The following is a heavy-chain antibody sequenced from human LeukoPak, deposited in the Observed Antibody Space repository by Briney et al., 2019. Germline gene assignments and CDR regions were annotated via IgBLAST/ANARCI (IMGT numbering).Heavy chain of an antibody. CDR1: GGSISSGDYY. Sequence: PSETLSLTCTVSGGSISSGDYYWAWIRQPPGKGLEWMGSISDSGSTYYNASLKSRVTISVDTSKNQFSLKVRSVTAADTAVYYCARLLAAAKTDYFDYWGQGTLVTVSS. V-gene: IGHV4-39*01. CDR2: ISDSGST. D-gene: IGHD6-13*01. J-gene: IGHJ4*02. CDR3: ARLLAAAKTDYFDY.